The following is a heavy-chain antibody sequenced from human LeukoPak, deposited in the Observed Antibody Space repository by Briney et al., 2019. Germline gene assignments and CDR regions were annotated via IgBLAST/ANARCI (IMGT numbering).Heavy chain of an antibody. Sequence: XVKVSCTASGFIFIRSAVQWVRQARGXRLEWIGWIVVGSGNTNYAQKFQERATMTRDMSTGTAYMELSSLRSEDTAVYYCAAGNYYDSSGYYPYAFDIWGQGTMVTVSS. CDR2: IVVGSGNT. CDR1: GFIFIRSA. CDR3: AAGNYYDSSGYYPYAFDI. J-gene: IGHJ3*02. D-gene: IGHD3-22*01. V-gene: IGHV1-58*01.